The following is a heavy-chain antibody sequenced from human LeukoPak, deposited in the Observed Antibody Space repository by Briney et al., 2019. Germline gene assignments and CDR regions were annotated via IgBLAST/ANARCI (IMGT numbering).Heavy chain of an antibody. CDR1: GFIFETYS. V-gene: IGHV3-21*04. CDR2: IGGSGSYI. J-gene: IGHJ4*02. Sequence: GGSLRLSCAASGFIFETYSMNWVRQAPGKGLEWVSSIGGSGSYIDYADSVKGRFTISRDNAKNSLFLQMNSLRAEDTAVYYCAKSRPIDSWGQGTQVTVSS. CDR3: AKSRPIDS.